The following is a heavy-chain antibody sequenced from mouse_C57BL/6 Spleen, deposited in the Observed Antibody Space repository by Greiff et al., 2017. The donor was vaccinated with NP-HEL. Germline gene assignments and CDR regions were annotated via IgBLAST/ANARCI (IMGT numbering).Heavy chain of an antibody. J-gene: IGHJ2*01. CDR2: ISSGSSTI. CDR1: GFTFSDYG. V-gene: IGHV5-17*01. D-gene: IGHD5-1*01. CDR3: ARSVPHFDY. Sequence: DVKLVESGGGLVKPGGSLKLSCAASGFTFSDYGMHWVRQAPEKGLEWVAYISSGSSTIYYADTVKGRFTISRDNAKDTLFLQMTSLRSEDTAMYYCARSVPHFDYWGQGTTLTVSS.